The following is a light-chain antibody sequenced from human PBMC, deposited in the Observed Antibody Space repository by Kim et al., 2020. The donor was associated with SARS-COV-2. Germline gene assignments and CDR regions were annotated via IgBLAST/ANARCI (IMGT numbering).Light chain of an antibody. Sequence: PGDRATRSCRASQSVGYDLAWYQQRPGQAPRLLIYRASTRATGIPDRFSGRGSGTEFTLTISSLQSEDFAVYYCQQYNDGPPYTFGQGTKLEI. CDR2: RAS. V-gene: IGKV3-15*01. J-gene: IGKJ2*01. CDR3: QQYNDGPPYT. CDR1: QSVGYD.